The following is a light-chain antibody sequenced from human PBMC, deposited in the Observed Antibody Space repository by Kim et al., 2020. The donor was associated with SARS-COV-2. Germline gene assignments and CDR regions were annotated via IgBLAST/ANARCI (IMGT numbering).Light chain of an antibody. Sequence: DIQMTQSPSSLSASVGDRLTITCRASQDISRYLNWYQQKPGKAPKLLIYTASSLQSGVPSRFTGSGSETDFTLTISSLQPEDFATYYCQQTYSASRTFGQGTKVDIK. CDR2: TAS. CDR1: QDISRY. J-gene: IGKJ1*01. V-gene: IGKV1-39*01. CDR3: QQTYSASRT.